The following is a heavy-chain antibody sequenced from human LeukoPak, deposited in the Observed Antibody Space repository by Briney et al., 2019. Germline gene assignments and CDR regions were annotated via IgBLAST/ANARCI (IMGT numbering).Heavy chain of an antibody. Sequence: SETLSLTCAVYGGSFSGYYWSWIRQPPGKGLEWIGEINHSGSTNYNPSLKSRVTISVDTSKNQFSLKLTSVTAADTAVYYCARPPRHDFDDSRVHDASDIWGQGTMVTVSS. D-gene: IGHD2-15*01. V-gene: IGHV4-34*01. CDR2: INHSGST. CDR1: GGSFSGYY. CDR3: ARPPRHDFDDSRVHDASDI. J-gene: IGHJ3*02.